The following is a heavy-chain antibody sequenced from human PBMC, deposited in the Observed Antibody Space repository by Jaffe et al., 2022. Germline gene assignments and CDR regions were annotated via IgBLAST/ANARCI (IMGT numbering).Heavy chain of an antibody. D-gene: IGHD2-2*03. V-gene: IGHV3-48*03. CDR2: IDAGGSVK. J-gene: IGHJ3*02. CDR1: GFIFSGHE. CDR3: VRDNYGYDINAFSDAFDI. Sequence: EVQLVESGGGLIQPGGSLRLSCAASGFIFSGHEMNWVRQAPGNWPEWVSFIDAGGSVKTYADSVRGRFTVSRDNAHNSLYLQMNNLRPEDTGVYYCVRDNYGYDINAFSDAFDIWGRGTLVTVSS.